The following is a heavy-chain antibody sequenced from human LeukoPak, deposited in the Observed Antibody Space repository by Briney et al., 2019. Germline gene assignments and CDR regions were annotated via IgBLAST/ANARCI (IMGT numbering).Heavy chain of an antibody. V-gene: IGHV4-59*08. CDR1: GGSISSYY. J-gene: IGHJ3*02. CDR2: IYYSGST. Sequence: PSETLSLTCTVSGGSISSYYWSWIRQPPGKGLEWIGYIYYSGSTNYNPSLKSRVTISVDTSKNQFSLKLSSVTAADTAVYYCARTYGDSRAFDIWGQGTMVTVSS. D-gene: IGHD4-17*01. CDR3: ARTYGDSRAFDI.